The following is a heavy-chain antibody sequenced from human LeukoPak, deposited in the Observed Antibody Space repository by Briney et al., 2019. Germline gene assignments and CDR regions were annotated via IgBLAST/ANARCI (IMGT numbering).Heavy chain of an antibody. D-gene: IGHD1-26*01. Sequence: KASETLCLTCTVSGGSISSSSYYWGWVRQPPGKGLECIGSIYYSGSTYYNPSLKSRVTISVDTSKNQFSLKLSSVTAADTAVYYCARNVGSENYPRYFDYWGQGTLVTVSS. CDR1: GGSISSSSYY. CDR3: ARNVGSENYPRYFDY. V-gene: IGHV4-39*01. CDR2: IYYSGST. J-gene: IGHJ4*02.